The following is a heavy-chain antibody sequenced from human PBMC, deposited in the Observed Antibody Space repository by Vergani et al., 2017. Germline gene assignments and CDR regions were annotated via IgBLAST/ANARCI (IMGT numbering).Heavy chain of an antibody. CDR3: ARERCITSCYLLDYYYMDV. Sequence: EVHLLESGGGQVEAGGSLRLSCAASGFTFSGYWMNWVRQAPGKGLEWVANIKQDGSEKYYVDSVKGRFTISRDNAKNSLYLQMNSLRAEDTAVYYCARERCITSCYLLDYYYMDVWGKXP. J-gene: IGHJ6*03. CDR1: GFTFSGYW. V-gene: IGHV3-7*01. D-gene: IGHD2-2*01. CDR2: IKQDGSEK.